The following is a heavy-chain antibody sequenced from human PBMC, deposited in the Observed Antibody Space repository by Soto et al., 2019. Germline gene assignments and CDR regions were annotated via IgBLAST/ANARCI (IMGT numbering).Heavy chain of an antibody. V-gene: IGHV1-3*01. CDR3: ARSWGHCSGGSCYWDY. Sequence: QVQLVQSGAEVKKPGASVKVSCKASGYTFTSYAMHWVRQAPGQRLEWMGWINAGNGNTKYSQKFQGRVTITRDTSASTAYMELSSLRSEDTAVYYCARSWGHCSGGSCYWDYWGQGTLVTVSS. J-gene: IGHJ4*02. D-gene: IGHD2-15*01. CDR2: INAGNGNT. CDR1: GYTFTSYA.